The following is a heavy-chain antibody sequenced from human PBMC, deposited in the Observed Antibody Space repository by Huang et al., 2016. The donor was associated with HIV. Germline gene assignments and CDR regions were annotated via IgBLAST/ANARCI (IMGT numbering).Heavy chain of an antibody. CDR3: ARDGREAAHDGEAYYYYGMDV. CDR1: GGSISSYY. CDR2: IYYIGST. D-gene: IGHD6-6*01. Sequence: QVQLQESGPGLVKPSETLSLTCTVSGGSISSYYWRRIRQPPGKGLECIVYIYYIGSTNYHPSLKSRVTISVDTSKNQFSLKRSSVTAADTAVYYCARDGREAAHDGEAYYYYGMDVWGQGTTVTVSS. J-gene: IGHJ6*02. V-gene: IGHV4-59*01.